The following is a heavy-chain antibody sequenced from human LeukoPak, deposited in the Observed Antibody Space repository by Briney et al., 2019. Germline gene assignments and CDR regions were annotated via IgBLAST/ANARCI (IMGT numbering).Heavy chain of an antibody. J-gene: IGHJ4*02. CDR2: IYYSGST. D-gene: IGHD1-26*01. V-gene: IGHV4-39*01. Sequence: RSSETLSLTCTVSGGSISSSSYYWGWIRQPPGKGLEGIGSIYYSGSTYHNPSLKSRVTISVDTSKNQFSLKLSSVTAADTAVYYCARRVGATQVDYWGQGTLVTVSS. CDR3: ARRVGATQVDY. CDR1: GGSISSSSYY.